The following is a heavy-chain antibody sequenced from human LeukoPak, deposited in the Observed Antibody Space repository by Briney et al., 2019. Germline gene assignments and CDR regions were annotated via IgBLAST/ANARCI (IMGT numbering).Heavy chain of an antibody. J-gene: IGHJ4*02. D-gene: IGHD3-9*01. V-gene: IGHV5-51*01. CDR3: ARRSRVAGYLFDY. CDR1: GYSFTSYW. CDR2: IYPGDSDT. Sequence: GESLKISCKGFGYSFTSYWIGWVRQMPGKGLEWMGIIYPGDSDTRYSPSFQGQVTISADKSISTAYLQWNSLKASDTAMYYCARRSRVAGYLFDYWGQGTLVTVSS.